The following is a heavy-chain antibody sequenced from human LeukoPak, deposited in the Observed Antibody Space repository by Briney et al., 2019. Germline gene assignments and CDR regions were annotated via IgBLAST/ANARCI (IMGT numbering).Heavy chain of an antibody. CDR1: GYSFTSSW. J-gene: IGHJ3*02. CDR3: ATRGGGQMVRGIPDAFDI. CDR2: IYPGDSDP. D-gene: IGHD3-10*01. V-gene: IGHV5-51*01. Sequence: GESLKISCKGSGYSFTSSWIGWVRQMPGKGLEWMGIIYPGDSDPRYSPSFQGRVTFSAEKSISTAHLHWSSLKASDTAMYYCATRGGGQMVRGIPDAFDIWGQGTMVTVSS.